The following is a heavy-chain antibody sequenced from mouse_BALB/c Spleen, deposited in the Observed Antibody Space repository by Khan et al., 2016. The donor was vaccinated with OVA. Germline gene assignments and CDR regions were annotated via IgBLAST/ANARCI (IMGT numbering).Heavy chain of an antibody. CDR3: ARHGFVAWFTY. D-gene: IGHD2-2*01. V-gene: IGHV1S135*01. Sequence: EVKLQESGPELMKPGASVKISCKASGYSFTSYYIHWMMQSHGKSLEWIGYIDPFSGGTTYNQKFKGQATLTVDKSSSTAYILLSNLTSEDSAVYYCARHGFVAWFTYWGQGTLVTVSA. CDR1: GYSFTSYY. CDR2: IDPFSGGT. J-gene: IGHJ3*01.